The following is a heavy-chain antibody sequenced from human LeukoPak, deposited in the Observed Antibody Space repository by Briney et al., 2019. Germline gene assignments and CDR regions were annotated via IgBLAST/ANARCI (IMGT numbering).Heavy chain of an antibody. CDR2: INHSGST. V-gene: IGHV4-34*01. J-gene: IGHJ4*02. CDR3: ARTGSTVTMLYPFDH. Sequence: SETLSLTCAVYGGSFSGYYWSWIRQPPGKGLEWIGEINHSGSTNYNPSLKSRVTISVDTSKNHFSLRLSSVTAADTAVYYCARTGSTVTMLYPFDHWGQGTLVTVSS. D-gene: IGHD4-17*01. CDR1: GGSFSGYY.